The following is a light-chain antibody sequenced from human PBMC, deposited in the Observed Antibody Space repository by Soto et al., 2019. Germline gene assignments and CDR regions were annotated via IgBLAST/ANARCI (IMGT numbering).Light chain of an antibody. Sequence: EIVLTQSPATLSLSPGERATLSCGASQSVSNSYLAWYQQKPGQAPRLLIYGARTRATGVPDRFSGSGSGTEFTLTISSLQSEDFAVYYCQQYNNWLSITFGQGTRLEIK. CDR2: GAR. J-gene: IGKJ5*01. CDR1: QSVSNSY. CDR3: QQYNNWLSIT. V-gene: IGKV3D-15*01.